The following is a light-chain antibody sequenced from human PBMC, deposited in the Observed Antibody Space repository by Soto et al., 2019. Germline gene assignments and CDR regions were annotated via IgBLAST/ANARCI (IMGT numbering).Light chain of an antibody. Sequence: QSVLTQPPSASGTPGQRVAISCSGGSSNMGHDSVNWYQQLPGTAPKLLSYSNNQRPSAVPHRFSASKSCTSASLPISGLQSEYEADYYCGAWDDSMTGSVFGTGTKVTVL. CDR1: SSNMGHDS. CDR2: SNN. J-gene: IGLJ1*01. V-gene: IGLV1-44*01. CDR3: GAWDDSMTGSV.